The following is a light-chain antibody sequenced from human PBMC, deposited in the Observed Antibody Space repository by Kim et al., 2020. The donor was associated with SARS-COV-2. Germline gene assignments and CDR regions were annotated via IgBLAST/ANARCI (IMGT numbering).Light chain of an antibody. J-gene: IGLJ1*01. Sequence: QSALTQPASASASPGQSITISCTGTSSDGGGYNYVPWYQQHPGKPPKLMIYDVSNWPSGVANRFSGSKSGNTASLTISVLQAEAEADYYCCSYTSSGASYVFGAGTKVTVL. CDR1: SSDGGGYNY. CDR3: CSYTSSGASYV. V-gene: IGLV2-14*03. CDR2: DVS.